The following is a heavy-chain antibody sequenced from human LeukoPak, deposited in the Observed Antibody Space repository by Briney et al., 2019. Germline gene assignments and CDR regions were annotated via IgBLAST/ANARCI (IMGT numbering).Heavy chain of an antibody. D-gene: IGHD2-15*01. J-gene: IGHJ4*02. CDR1: GYSISTGYH. CDR2: NYHSGNT. Sequence: PSETLSLTCAVSGYSISTGYHWGWIRQSPGTGLEWIGSNYHSGNTYYNPSLKSRVTISMDTSMNQFSLQVTSVTAADTAVYYCARTRYCSGATCYSPELFDSWGQGTLVTVSS. V-gene: IGHV4-38-2*01. CDR3: ARTRYCSGATCYSPELFDS.